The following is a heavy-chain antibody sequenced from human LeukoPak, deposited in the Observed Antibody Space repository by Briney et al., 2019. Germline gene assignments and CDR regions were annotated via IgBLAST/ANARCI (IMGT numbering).Heavy chain of an antibody. CDR2: INHSGST. CDR1: GGSFSGYY. D-gene: IGHD4-17*01. J-gene: IGHJ6*03. Sequence: SETLSLTCAVYGGSFSGYYWSWIRQPPGKGLEWIGEINHSGSTNYNPSIKSRVTISVDTSKNQFSLKLSSVTAADTAVYYCARGQVSGDRYYYYYYMDVWGKGTTVTVSS. V-gene: IGHV4-34*01. CDR3: ARGQVSGDRYYYYYYMDV.